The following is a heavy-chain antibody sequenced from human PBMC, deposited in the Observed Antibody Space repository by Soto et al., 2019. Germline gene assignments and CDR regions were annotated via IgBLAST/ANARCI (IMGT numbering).Heavy chain of an antibody. V-gene: IGHV4-39*01. CDR2: IYYSGST. J-gene: IGHJ3*01. CDR1: GASISSTTYY. Sequence: QLQLQESGPELVKPSETLSLTCTVSGASISSTTYYWGWIRQPPGKGLEWIGSIYYSGSTYYNPSLKSRVTISVDRSKNQFSLNLSSVTAADTAVYYCARPAAPIADAADYNGNDAFDVWGRGTMVTVSS. CDR3: ARPAAPIADAADYNGNDAFDV. D-gene: IGHD1-20*01.